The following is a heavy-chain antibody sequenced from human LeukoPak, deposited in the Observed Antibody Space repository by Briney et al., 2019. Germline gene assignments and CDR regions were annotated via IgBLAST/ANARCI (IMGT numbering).Heavy chain of an antibody. CDR3: AKDRLGVMMYFDF. CDR1: GFTVSSNS. V-gene: IGHV3-53*01. Sequence: GGSLRLSCTVSGFTVSSNSMSWVRQAPGKGLEWVSFIYSDNTHYSDSVKGRFTISRDNSKNTLYLQVNSLRVEDTAVYYCAKDRLGVMMYFDFWGQGTLVTVSS. CDR2: IYSDNT. J-gene: IGHJ4*02. D-gene: IGHD3-16*01.